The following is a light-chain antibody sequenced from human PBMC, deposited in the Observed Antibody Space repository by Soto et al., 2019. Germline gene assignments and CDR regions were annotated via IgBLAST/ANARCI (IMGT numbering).Light chain of an antibody. V-gene: IGLV2-8*01. J-gene: IGLJ1*01. CDR2: EVT. Sequence: QSALTQPPSASGSPGQSLTISCTGTSSDVGFYNFVSWYQQRPGKAPKLVIYEVTKRPSGVPDRFSGSKSGSTASLTVSGLQADDEADDYCASYAGTKLFVFGSGTKLTVL. CDR3: ASYAGTKLFV. CDR1: SSDVGFYNF.